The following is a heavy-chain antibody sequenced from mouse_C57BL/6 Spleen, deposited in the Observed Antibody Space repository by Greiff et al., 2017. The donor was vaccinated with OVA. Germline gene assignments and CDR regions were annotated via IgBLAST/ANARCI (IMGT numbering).Heavy chain of an antibody. D-gene: IGHD6-5*01. CDR2: IDPSDSYT. CDR1: GYTFTSYW. V-gene: IGHV1-69*01. Sequence: QVQLQQPGAELVMPGASVKLSCKASGYTFTSYWMHWVKQRPGQGLEWIGEIDPSDSYTNYNQKFKGKSTLTVDKSSSTAYMQLSSLTSEDSAVYYCARPMPTTGAGFAYWGQGTLVTVAA. CDR3: ARPMPTTGAGFAY. J-gene: IGHJ3*01.